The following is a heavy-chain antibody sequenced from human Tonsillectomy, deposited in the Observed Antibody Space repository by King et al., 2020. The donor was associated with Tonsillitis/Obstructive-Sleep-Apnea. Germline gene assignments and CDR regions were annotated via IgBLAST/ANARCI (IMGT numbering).Heavy chain of an antibody. J-gene: IGHJ4*02. Sequence: QLVQSGAEVKKPGASVKVSCKASGYTFTGYYMHWVRQAPGQGLEWVGCINPNSVGTNYAQKFQGRVTMTRDTSITTAYMELSRLSSDDAAVYYCATGGASSVWYGYWGQGTLVTVSS. CDR3: ATGGASSVWYGY. D-gene: IGHD6-19*01. CDR1: GYTFTGYY. V-gene: IGHV1-2*02. CDR2: INPNSVGT.